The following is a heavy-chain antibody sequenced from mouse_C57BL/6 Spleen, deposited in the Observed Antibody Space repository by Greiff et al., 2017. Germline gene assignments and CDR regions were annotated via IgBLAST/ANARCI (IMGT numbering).Heavy chain of an antibody. CDR3: ARATMAKYFDY. J-gene: IGHJ2*01. D-gene: IGHD2-1*01. V-gene: IGHV1-69*01. Sequence: VQLQQPGAELVMPGASVKLSCKASGYTFTSYWMHWVKQRPGQGLEWIGEIDPSDSYTNYNQKFKGKSTLTVDKSSSTAYMQLSSLTSEDSAVYYCARATMAKYFDYWGQGTTLTVSS. CDR1: GYTFTSYW. CDR2: IDPSDSYT.